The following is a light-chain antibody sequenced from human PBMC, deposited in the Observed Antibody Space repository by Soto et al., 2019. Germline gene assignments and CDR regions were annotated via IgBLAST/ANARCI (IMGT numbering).Light chain of an antibody. Sequence: EIVLTQSPATLSLSPGERATLSCRASQSVSSYLAWYQQKPGQAPRLLIYDASNRATGIPARFSGGGSGTDFTLTISRLEPEDFAVYYCQQYGGSPWTFGQGTKVDIK. CDR1: QSVSSY. CDR2: DAS. V-gene: IGKV3-20*01. CDR3: QQYGGSPWT. J-gene: IGKJ1*01.